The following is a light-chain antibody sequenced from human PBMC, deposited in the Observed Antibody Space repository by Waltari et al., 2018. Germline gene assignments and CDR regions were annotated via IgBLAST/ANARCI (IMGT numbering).Light chain of an antibody. J-gene: IGKJ5*01. V-gene: IGKV1-39*01. CDR2: AAY. CDR1: QTIDRY. Sequence: DIQMTQSPSSLSASVGDTVTITCRASQTIDRYVHWYQHKPGKAPELLIYAAYTLPSGLPTRFSGSGSGTDFTLTISSLQPEDSATYYCQQSYTTRITFGQGTRLEIK. CDR3: QQSYTTRIT.